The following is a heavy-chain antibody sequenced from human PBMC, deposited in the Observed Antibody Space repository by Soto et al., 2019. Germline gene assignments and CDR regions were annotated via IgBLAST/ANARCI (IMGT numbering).Heavy chain of an antibody. CDR1: GYTLTELS. J-gene: IGHJ3*02. D-gene: IGHD6-6*01. Sequence: ASVKVSCKVSGYTLTELSMHWVRQAPGKGLEWMGGFDPEGGETIYAQKFQGRVTMTEDTSTDTAYMELSSLRSEDTAVYYCAGPDDSSSSPDAFDIWGQGTMVTVSS. V-gene: IGHV1-24*01. CDR2: FDPEGGET. CDR3: AGPDDSSSSPDAFDI.